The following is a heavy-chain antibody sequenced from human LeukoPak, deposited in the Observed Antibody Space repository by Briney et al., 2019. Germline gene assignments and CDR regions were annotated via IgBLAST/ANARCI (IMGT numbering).Heavy chain of an antibody. Sequence: PGGSLRLSCATSGFTFSHYGMHWVRQAPGKGLEWVAVIWNDGSNKYYGDSVKGRFTISRDNSKNTLYLQMNSLTVEDTAVYYCAKDAQRGFDYSNSLGHWGQGTLVTVSS. J-gene: IGHJ4*02. D-gene: IGHD4-11*01. CDR1: GFTFSHYG. V-gene: IGHV3-33*06. CDR3: AKDAQRGFDYSNSLGH. CDR2: IWNDGSNK.